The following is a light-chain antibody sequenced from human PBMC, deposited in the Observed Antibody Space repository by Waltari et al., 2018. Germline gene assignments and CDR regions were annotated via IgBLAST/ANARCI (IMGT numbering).Light chain of an antibody. CDR3: ATWDDSLSAVV. J-gene: IGLJ2*01. CDR2: HNN. V-gene: IGLV1-51*01. CDR1: SSHIGSSD. Sequence: QSVLTQPPSVSAAPGQRVTIPCSASSSHIGSSDVSCLQHLPETAPKLLIYHNNKRSSGIPDRFSGSKSGTSATLDITGLQTGDEADYYCATWDDSLSAVVFGGGTKLTVL.